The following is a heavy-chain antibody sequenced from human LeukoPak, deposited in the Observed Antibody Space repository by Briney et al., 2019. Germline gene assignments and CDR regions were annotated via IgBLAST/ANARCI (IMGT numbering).Heavy chain of an antibody. CDR1: GFTFDDYA. V-gene: IGHV3-9*01. Sequence: PGGSLRLSCAASGFTFDDYAMHWVRQAPGKGLEWVSGISRNSGSIGYADSVKGRFTISRDNAKNSLYLQMNSLRAEDTALYYCAKDIGGSKYYDFWSGYYFDYWGQGTLVTVSS. CDR2: ISRNSGSI. CDR3: AKDIGGSKYYDFWSGYYFDY. D-gene: IGHD3-3*01. J-gene: IGHJ4*02.